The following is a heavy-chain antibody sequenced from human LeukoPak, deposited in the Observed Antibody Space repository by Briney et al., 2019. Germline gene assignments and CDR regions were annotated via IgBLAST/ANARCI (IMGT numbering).Heavy chain of an antibody. Sequence: SSETLSLTCTVSGSSISSGDYCWSWTRQPPGKGLEWIGYIYYSGSTYYNPSLKSRVTISVDTSKNQFSLKLSSVTAADTAVYYCARSYYYYYGMDVWGQGTTVTVSS. CDR1: GSSISSGDYC. V-gene: IGHV4-30-4*01. CDR2: IYYSGST. CDR3: ARSYYYYYGMDV. J-gene: IGHJ6*02.